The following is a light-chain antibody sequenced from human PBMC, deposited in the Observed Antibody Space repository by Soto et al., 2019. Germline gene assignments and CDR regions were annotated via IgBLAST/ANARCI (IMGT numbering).Light chain of an antibody. CDR1: QRINSF. V-gene: IGKV1-39*01. CDR3: QQSYTTPRFT. CDR2: AAS. Sequence: DIQMTQSPSSLSASVGDRVTITCRASQRINSFLNWYQQKPGEAPKLLIYAASRLQGEVPSRFSGSGSGTDFTLTIRSLQTEDLATYYCQQSYTTPRFTFGQGERLEIK. J-gene: IGKJ5*01.